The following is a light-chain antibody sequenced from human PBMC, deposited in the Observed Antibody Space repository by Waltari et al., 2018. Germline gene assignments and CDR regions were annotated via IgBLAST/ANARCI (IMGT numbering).Light chain of an antibody. J-gene: IGKJ2*01. CDR2: RAS. CDR1: QDIDSN. V-gene: IGKV1-39*01. Sequence: DIQMTQSPSSVSASVGDTVTLTCQASQDIDSNLNWYQQKPGEAPKFLMSRASSLQIGIPSRFSGGGSGTEFTLTIGSLQPEDFATYYCQQGYRFPYTFGQGTTLEI. CDR3: QQGYRFPYT.